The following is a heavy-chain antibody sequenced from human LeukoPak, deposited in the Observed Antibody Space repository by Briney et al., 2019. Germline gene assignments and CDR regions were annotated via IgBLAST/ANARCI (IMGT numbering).Heavy chain of an antibody. V-gene: IGHV3-48*03. J-gene: IGHJ6*04. CDR3: GELGITMVGGV. Sequence: GGSLRSSCAASGSTFSSYEMNWVRQAPGRGLEWASYISSSGSTIYYAHSVKSRFTISRENAKKSLYLQRNSLRAECTAVYYLGELGITMVGGVWSKGTTVSISS. D-gene: IGHD3-10*01. CDR1: GSTFSSYE. CDR2: ISSSGSTI.